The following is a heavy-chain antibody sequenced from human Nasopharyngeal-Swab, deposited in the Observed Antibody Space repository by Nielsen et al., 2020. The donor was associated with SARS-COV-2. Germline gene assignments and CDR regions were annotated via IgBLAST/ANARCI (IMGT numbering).Heavy chain of an antibody. CDR1: GFTFSSHA. Sequence: GESLKISWAASGFTFSSHAMSWVGQAPGKGLEWVSAISGSGPTSYYADFVKGRFTMSRDNSQNTLYLQMNSLRAEDTAVYYCAKDRGYCSGATCYDSYYYLDFWGKGTTVTVSS. J-gene: IGHJ6*03. CDR2: ISGSGPTS. CDR3: AKDRGYCSGATCYDSYYYLDF. V-gene: IGHV3-23*01. D-gene: IGHD2-2*01.